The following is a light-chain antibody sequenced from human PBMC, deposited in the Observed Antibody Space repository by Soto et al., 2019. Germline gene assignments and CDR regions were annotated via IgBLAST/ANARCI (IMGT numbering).Light chain of an antibody. Sequence: EVVMTQSPATLSVSPGERATLSCRASQSVSSNLAWYQHKPGQAPRLLIYGASTRATNSPPRFSGSGSGTEFTLTISSLQSEDFAVYYCQQYNSLPRTFGQGTKVEVK. CDR3: QQYNSLPRT. V-gene: IGKV3-15*01. CDR1: QSVSSN. J-gene: IGKJ1*01. CDR2: GAS.